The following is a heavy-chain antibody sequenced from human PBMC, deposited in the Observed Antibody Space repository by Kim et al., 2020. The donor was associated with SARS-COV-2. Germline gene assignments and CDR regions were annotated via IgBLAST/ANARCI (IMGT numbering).Heavy chain of an antibody. CDR1: GVTFSDYA. D-gene: IGHD1-26*01. V-gene: IGHV3-23*01. CDR3: AKDEVGSTSFPLH. Sequence: GGSLRLSWVAAGVTFSDYAMSWVRQAPGTGLEWLSAISGSGDTTYYADSVKGRFTISRDKSKNTLYLQMNSLRPEDTAIYYCAKDEVGSTSFPLHWGQGTLVTVSS. CDR2: ISGSGDTT. J-gene: IGHJ4*02.